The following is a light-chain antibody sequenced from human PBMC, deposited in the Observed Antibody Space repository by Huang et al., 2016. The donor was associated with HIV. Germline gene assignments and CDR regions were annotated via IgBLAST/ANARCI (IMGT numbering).Light chain of an antibody. Sequence: EIVLTQSPATLSLSPGERATLTCRASQSVFSYLAWYQQKPGQAPSLLIYDASNRATGTDGTLTISSLEPEDFAVYYCQQRNNWPLTFGPGTKVDIK. J-gene: IGKJ3*01. CDR1: QSVFSY. CDR3: QQRNNWPLT. CDR2: DAS. V-gene: IGKV3-11*01.